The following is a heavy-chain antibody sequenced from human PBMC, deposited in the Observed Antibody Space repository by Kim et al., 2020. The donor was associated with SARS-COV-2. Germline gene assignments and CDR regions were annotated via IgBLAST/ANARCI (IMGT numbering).Heavy chain of an antibody. CDR1: GFTVSSNY. J-gene: IGHJ4*02. Sequence: GRSLRLSCAASGFTVSSNYMSWVRQAPGKELEWVSVIYRGGNTYYADSVKGRFTISRDTSKNTLYLQMNSLRAEDTAVYYCARRYNSSWAHDYWGQGTLVTVSS. CDR3: ARRYNSSWAHDY. CDR2: IYRGGNT. D-gene: IGHD6-13*01. V-gene: IGHV3-53*01.